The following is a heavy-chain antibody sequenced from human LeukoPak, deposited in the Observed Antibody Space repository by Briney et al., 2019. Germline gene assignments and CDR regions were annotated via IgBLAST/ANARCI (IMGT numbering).Heavy chain of an antibody. CDR2: IYYSGST. Sequence: PSETLSLTCTVSGGSISSYYWSWIRQPPGKGLEWIGYIYYSGSTNYNPSLKSRVTISVDTSKNQFSLKLSSVTAADTAVYYCASESAHCSSTSCYKYYWGQGTLVTVSS. V-gene: IGHV4-59*01. D-gene: IGHD2-2*02. CDR1: GGSISSYY. CDR3: ASESAHCSSTSCYKYY. J-gene: IGHJ4*02.